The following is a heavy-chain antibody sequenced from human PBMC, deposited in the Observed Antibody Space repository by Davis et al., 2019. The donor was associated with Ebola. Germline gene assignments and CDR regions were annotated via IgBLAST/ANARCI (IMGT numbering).Heavy chain of an antibody. CDR2: ISGSGGST. Sequence: GGSLRLSCAASGFTSSSYAMSWVRQAPGKGLEWVSAISGSGGSTYYADSVKGRFTISRDNSKNTLYLQMNSLRAEDTAVYYCAKDTLWFGELLYHDAFDIWGQGTMVTVSS. V-gene: IGHV3-23*01. CDR1: GFTSSSYA. CDR3: AKDTLWFGELLYHDAFDI. D-gene: IGHD3-10*01. J-gene: IGHJ3*02.